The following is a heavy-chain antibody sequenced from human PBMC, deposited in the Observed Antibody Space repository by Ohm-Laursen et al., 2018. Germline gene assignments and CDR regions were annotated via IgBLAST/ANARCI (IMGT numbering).Heavy chain of an antibody. V-gene: IGHV4-4*07. CDR1: GGSISSYY. J-gene: IGHJ6*02. Sequence: SDTLSLTCTVSGGSISSYYWSWIRQPAGKGLEWIGRIYTSGSTNYNPSLKSRVTMSVDTSKNQFSLKLSSVTAADTAVYYCARGRTMVRGTYYYYGMDVWGQGTTVTVSS. CDR2: IYTSGST. CDR3: ARGRTMVRGTYYYYGMDV. D-gene: IGHD3-10*01.